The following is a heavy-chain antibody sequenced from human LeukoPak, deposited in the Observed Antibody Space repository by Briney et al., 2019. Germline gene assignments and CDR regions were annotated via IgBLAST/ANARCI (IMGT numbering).Heavy chain of an antibody. J-gene: IGHJ6*02. CDR3: ATYTHWVAGDV. D-gene: IGHD3-16*01. Sequence: GGSLRLSCAASGFTFSDSWMSWVRQAPGKGLEWVANMNQDGSAKDYVNSVKGRFTISRDNARNSLYLQMSSLRAEDTAVYYCATYTHWVAGDVWGQGTTVTVSS. CDR1: GFTFSDSW. CDR2: MNQDGSAK. V-gene: IGHV3-7*01.